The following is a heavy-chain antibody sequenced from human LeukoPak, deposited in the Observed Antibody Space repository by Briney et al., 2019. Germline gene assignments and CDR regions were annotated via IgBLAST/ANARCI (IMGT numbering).Heavy chain of an antibody. D-gene: IGHD5-18*01. V-gene: IGHV3-21*01. J-gene: IGHJ4*02. CDR2: ISSSSSYI. CDR1: GFTFSSYG. CDR3: ARNKKGDRYTYGHDY. Sequence: NPGGSLRLSCAASGFTFSSYGMNWVRQAPGKGLEWVSSISSSSSYIYYADSVKGRFTISRDNAKNSLYLQMNSLRAEDTAVYYCARNKKGDRYTYGHDYWGQGTLVTVSS.